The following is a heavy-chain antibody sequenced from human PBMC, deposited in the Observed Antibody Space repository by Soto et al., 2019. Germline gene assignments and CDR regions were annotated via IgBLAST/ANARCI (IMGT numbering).Heavy chain of an antibody. J-gene: IGHJ5*02. D-gene: IGHD3-10*01. CDR2: IYYSGST. CDR1: GGSISSGGYY. Sequence: QVQLQESGPGLVKPSQTLSLTCTVSGGSISSGGYYWSWIRQHPGKGLEWIGYIYYSGSTYYNPSLKSRVTISVDTPKNQFSLKLSSVTAADTAVYYCARDAYYYGSGSRWFDPWGQGTLVTVSS. CDR3: ARDAYYYGSGSRWFDP. V-gene: IGHV4-31*03.